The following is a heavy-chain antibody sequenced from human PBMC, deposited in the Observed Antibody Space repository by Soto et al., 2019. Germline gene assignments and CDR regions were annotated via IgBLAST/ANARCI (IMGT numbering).Heavy chain of an antibody. Sequence: LRLSCAASGLTFSSYGMTWVRQAPGKGLEWVSGISGSGDSTYYADSAKDRFTISRDNSKNTLYLQMNSLRAEDTAVYYCAKRLSTSAWYAAFDIWGQGTMVTVSS. D-gene: IGHD6-19*01. V-gene: IGHV3-23*01. CDR2: ISGSGDST. J-gene: IGHJ3*02. CDR3: AKRLSTSAWYAAFDI. CDR1: GLTFSSYG.